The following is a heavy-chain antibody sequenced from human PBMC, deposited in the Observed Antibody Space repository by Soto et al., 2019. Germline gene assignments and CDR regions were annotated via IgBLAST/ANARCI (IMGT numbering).Heavy chain of an antibody. D-gene: IGHD3-3*01. CDR3: ARVSIVRFLEWSYYMDV. Sequence: ASVKVSCKASGYTFTSYGISWVRQAPGQGLEWMGWISAYNGNTNYAQKLQGRVTMTTDTSTSTAYMELRSLRSDDTAVYYCARVSIVRFLEWSYYMDVWGKGNTVTVSS. V-gene: IGHV1-18*01. CDR1: GYTFTSYG. J-gene: IGHJ6*03. CDR2: ISAYNGNT.